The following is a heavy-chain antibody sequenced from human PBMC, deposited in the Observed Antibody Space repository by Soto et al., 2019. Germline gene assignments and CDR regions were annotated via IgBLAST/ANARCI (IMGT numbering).Heavy chain of an antibody. D-gene: IGHD6-19*01. CDR1: GFSLSSTRMA. CDR2: IYWDDDK. Sequence: QITLKESGPTLVKPTQTLTLTCTFSGFSLSSTRMAVGWIRQPPGKALEWLALIYWDDDKRYSPFLKSRLTIPKDTSQNQVGLTLSHMYPVDTDRDYCAHIVVAGLGYYFDYWGQGTLVTVSS. J-gene: IGHJ4*02. CDR3: AHIVVAGLGYYFDY. V-gene: IGHV2-5*02.